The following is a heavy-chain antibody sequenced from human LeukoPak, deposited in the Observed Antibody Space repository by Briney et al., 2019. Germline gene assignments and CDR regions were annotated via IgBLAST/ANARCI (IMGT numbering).Heavy chain of an antibody. D-gene: IGHD3-22*01. CDR3: ARGTYYDSSGYYYGDEYFQH. CDR1: GYTFTSYY. CDR2: MNPNSGNT. Sequence: GASVKVSCKASGYTFTSYYMHWVRQAPGQGLEWMGWMNPNSGNTGYAQKFQGRVTMTRNTSISTAYMELSSLRSEDTAVYYCARGTYYDSSGYYYGDEYFQHWGQGTLVTVSS. J-gene: IGHJ1*01. V-gene: IGHV1-8*02.